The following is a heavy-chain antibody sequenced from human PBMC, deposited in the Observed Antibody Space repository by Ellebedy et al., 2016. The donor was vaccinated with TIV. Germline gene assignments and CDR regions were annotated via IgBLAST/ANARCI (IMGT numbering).Heavy chain of an antibody. CDR1: GFTFTSEW. D-gene: IGHD6-19*01. CDR2: IKQDGSET. CDR3: ARRAWLGN. J-gene: IGHJ4*02. Sequence: GESLKISCAASGFTFTSEWMRWVRQPPGKGLEWVANIKQDGSETHYVDSVKVRFIISRDNAKNSVFLQLNSLRAEDTAVYYCARRAWLGNWGQGTLVTVSS. V-gene: IGHV3-7*03.